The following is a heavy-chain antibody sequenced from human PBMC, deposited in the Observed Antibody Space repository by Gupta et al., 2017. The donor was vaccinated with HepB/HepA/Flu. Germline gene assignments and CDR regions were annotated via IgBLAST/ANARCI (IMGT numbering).Heavy chain of an antibody. D-gene: IGHD3-3*01. V-gene: IGHV1-24*01. CDR1: RYSLSALS. CDR2: FDPEDDKP. J-gene: IGHJ3*02. Sequence: QVQLVQSGAEVKKPGASVKVSCKVSRYSLSALSMHWVRQAPGKGLEWMGSFDPEDDKPIYAQKFQGRVTLTVDTLTDTAYMDLRSLKSDDTAVYYSACPFYYTGDAFDMWGQGTMVTVSS. CDR3: ACPFYYTGDAFDM.